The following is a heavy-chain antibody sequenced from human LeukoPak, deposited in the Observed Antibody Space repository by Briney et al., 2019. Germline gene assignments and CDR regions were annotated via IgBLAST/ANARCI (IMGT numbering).Heavy chain of an antibody. CDR1: GFTLTSHG. CDR2: ISIRNGDI. CDR3: ARDTPTWGPGNSLDI. Sequence: ASVQVSCKASGFTLTSHGIGWVRQAPGHGLEWMGWISIRNGDIKSSQKFQGGVSMTTDTSTGTAYMELRSLRPNDTAVYYCARDTPTWGPGNSLDIWGQGTMVTVSS. D-gene: IGHD5-12*01. J-gene: IGHJ3*02. V-gene: IGHV1-18*01.